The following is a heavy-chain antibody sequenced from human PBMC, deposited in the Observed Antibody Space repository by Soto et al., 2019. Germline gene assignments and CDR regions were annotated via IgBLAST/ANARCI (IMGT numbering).Heavy chain of an antibody. J-gene: IGHJ1*01. V-gene: IGHV4-39*01. CDR2: IYYSGST. D-gene: IGHD4-17*01. Sequence: SETLSLTCTVSGGSISSSSYYWGWIRQPPGKGLEWIGSIYYSGSTYYNPSLKSRVTISVDTSKNQFSLKLSSVTAADTAVYYCARHHDYGCNSGLYFQHWGQGTLVTVSS. CDR3: ARHHDYGCNSGLYFQH. CDR1: GGSISSSSYY.